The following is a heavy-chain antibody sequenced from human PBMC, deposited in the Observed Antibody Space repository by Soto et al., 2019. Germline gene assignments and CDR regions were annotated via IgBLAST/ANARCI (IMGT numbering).Heavy chain of an antibody. CDR3: ARQFVVGAKWVLSGMDV. V-gene: IGHV4-59*08. CDR1: GGSISSYY. J-gene: IGHJ6*02. D-gene: IGHD1-26*01. CDR2: IYYSGST. Sequence: SETLSLTCTVSGGSISSYYWSWIRQPPGKGLEWIGYIYYSGSTNYNPSLKSRVTISVDTSKNQFSLKLSSVTAADTAVYYCARQFVVGAKWVLSGMDVWGQGTTVTVSS.